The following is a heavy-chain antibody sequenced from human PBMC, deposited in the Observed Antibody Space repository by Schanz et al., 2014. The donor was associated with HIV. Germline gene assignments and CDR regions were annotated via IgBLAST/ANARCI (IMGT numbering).Heavy chain of an antibody. Sequence: QVQLVQSGAEVKKPGSSVKVSCKASGGTFSTYSISWVRQAPGQGLEWMGWIKPNSGETKFARKFQGRVTMTRDTSINTAYMELIRLTYDDTAVYFCTRSRYELHWLDLWGQGTLVTVSS. CDR3: TRSRYELHWLDL. D-gene: IGHD5-12*01. CDR1: GGTFSTYS. CDR2: IKPNSGET. V-gene: IGHV1-2*02. J-gene: IGHJ5*02.